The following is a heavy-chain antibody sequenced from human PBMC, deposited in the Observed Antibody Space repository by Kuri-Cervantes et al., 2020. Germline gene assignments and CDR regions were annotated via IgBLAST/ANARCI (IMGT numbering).Heavy chain of an antibody. CDR3: AKREQAAYGGFDY. V-gene: IGHV3-30*18. CDR2: ISYDGSNK. Sequence: GGSLRLSCAVSGFTFSSYGMHWVRQAPGKGLEWVAVISYDGSNKYYADSVKGRFTISRDNSKNTVYLQMDSLRADDTAVYYCAKREQAAYGGFDYWGQGTLVTVSS. CDR1: GFTFSSYG. J-gene: IGHJ4*02. D-gene: IGHD4-23*01.